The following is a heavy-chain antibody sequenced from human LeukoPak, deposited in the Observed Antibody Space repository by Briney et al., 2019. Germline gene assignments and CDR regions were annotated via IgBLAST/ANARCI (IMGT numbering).Heavy chain of an antibody. V-gene: IGHV4-39*01. Sequence: SETLSLTFTVAGASFSSQSYYWGWFRQPPGKGLEWIGAVYHSGSTRYNRCLNRRVTISLDTSKNQFALPVSSVTAADTAVYYCARHMPYAGIYLDYWGQGTLVTVSS. J-gene: IGHJ4*02. CDR2: VYHSGST. D-gene: IGHD4-23*01. CDR3: ARHMPYAGIYLDY. CDR1: GASFSSQSYY.